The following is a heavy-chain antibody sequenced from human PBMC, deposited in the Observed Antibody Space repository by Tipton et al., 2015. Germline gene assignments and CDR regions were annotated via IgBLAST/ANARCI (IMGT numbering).Heavy chain of an antibody. Sequence: SLRLSCAASGFDFSIYGMHWVRQAPGKGLEWVAVIWYDESHKFYADSVEGRFTISRDNSKNTVYLQMNSLRVEDTAVYYCAREGSSWYFGVYWGQGTLVSVSS. V-gene: IGHV3-33*08. D-gene: IGHD6-13*01. CDR1: GFDFSIYG. CDR3: AREGSSWYFGVY. CDR2: IWYDESHK. J-gene: IGHJ4*02.